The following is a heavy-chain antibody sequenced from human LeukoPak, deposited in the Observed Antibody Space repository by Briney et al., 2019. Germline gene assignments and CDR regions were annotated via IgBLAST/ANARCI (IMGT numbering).Heavy chain of an antibody. CDR1: GGSISSGSYY. CDR3: ARDVQWLLDY. J-gene: IGHJ4*02. CDR2: IYYSGST. D-gene: IGHD3-22*01. Sequence: SETLSLTCTVSGGSISSGSYYWSWIRQPAGKGLEWIGRIYYSGSTYYNPSLKSRVTISVDTSKNQFSLKLSSVTAADTAVYYCARDVQWLLDYWGQGTLVTVSS. V-gene: IGHV4-39*02.